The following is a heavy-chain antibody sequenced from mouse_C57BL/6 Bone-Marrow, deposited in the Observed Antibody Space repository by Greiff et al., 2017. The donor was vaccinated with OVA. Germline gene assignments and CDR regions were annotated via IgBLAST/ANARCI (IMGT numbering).Heavy chain of an antibody. CDR1: GYTFTDYY. J-gene: IGHJ2*01. CDR2: INPNNGGT. Sequence: VQLQQSGPELVKPGASVKISCKASGYTFTDYYMNWVKQSHGKSLEWIGDINPNNGGTSYNQKFKGKATLTVDKSSSTAYMELRSLTSEDSAVYYCARQTWDYWGQGTPLTVSS. V-gene: IGHV1-26*01. CDR3: ARQTWDY.